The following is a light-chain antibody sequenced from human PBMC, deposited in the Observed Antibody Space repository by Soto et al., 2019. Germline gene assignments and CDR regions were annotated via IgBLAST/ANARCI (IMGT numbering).Light chain of an antibody. V-gene: IGLV2-14*01. CDR1: SSDVGGYNC. J-gene: IGLJ1*01. CDR2: EVS. Sequence: QPVLTQPASVSGSPGQSITISCTGTSSDVGGYNCVSWYQQHPGKAPKLMIYEVSNRPSGVSNRFSGSKSGNTASLTISGLQAEDEADYYCSSYTSSSTLGVFGTGTKLTVL. CDR3: SSYTSSSTLGV.